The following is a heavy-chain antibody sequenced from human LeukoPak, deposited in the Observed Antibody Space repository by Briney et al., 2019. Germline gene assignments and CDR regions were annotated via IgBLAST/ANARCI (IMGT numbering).Heavy chain of an antibody. Sequence: GASVKVSCKASGYSFTSYSIHWVRQAPGQGLEWMGIINPSGGRTNYAQKLQNRVTMTTDTTTSTVYMEPSSLRSEDTAVYLCATERSSVRAFDIWGQGTMVTVSS. D-gene: IGHD3-22*01. J-gene: IGHJ3*02. V-gene: IGHV1-46*01. CDR1: GYSFTSYS. CDR2: INPSGGRT. CDR3: ATERSSVRAFDI.